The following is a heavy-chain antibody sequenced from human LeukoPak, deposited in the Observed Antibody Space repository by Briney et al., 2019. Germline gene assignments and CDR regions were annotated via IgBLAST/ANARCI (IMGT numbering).Heavy chain of an antibody. Sequence: SETLSLTCTVSGYSISSGYYWGWIRQPPGKGLEWIGSIYHSGSTYYNPSLKSRVTISVDTSKNQFSLKLSSVTAEDTAVYYCARATSGEKWYYDFWSGRNHNNWFDPWGQGTLVTVSS. D-gene: IGHD3-3*01. CDR3: ARATSGEKWYYDFWSGRNHNNWFDP. J-gene: IGHJ5*02. CDR1: GYSISSGYY. V-gene: IGHV4-38-2*02. CDR2: IYHSGST.